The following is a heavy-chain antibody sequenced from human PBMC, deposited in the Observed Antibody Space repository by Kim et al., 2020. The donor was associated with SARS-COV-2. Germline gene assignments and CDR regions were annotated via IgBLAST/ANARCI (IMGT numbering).Heavy chain of an antibody. CDR1: GYTFTGYY. J-gene: IGHJ4*02. D-gene: IGHD3-10*01. V-gene: IGHV1-2*06. CDR3: ARDSVSYYYGSGSSFDY. Sequence: ASVKVSCKASGYTFTGYYMHWVRQAPGQGLEWMGRINPNSGGTNYAQKFQGRVTMTRVTSISTAYMELSRLRSDDTAVYYCARDSVSYYYGSGSSFDYWGQGTLVTVSS. CDR2: INPNSGGT.